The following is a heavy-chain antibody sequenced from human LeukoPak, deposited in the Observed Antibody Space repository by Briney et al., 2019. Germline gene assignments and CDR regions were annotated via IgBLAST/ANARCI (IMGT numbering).Heavy chain of an antibody. CDR1: GFTFSSYA. J-gene: IGHJ4*02. V-gene: IGHV3-23*01. CDR2: ISGSRSNT. D-gene: IGHD3-16*01. Sequence: GGSLRPSCAASGFTFSSYAMSWVRQAPGKGLEWVSSISGSRSNTYYADSVKGRFTISRDNAKNTLYLQMDSLRAEDTAVYYCARVLGRNRWQIDYWGQGTMVTVSS. CDR3: ARVLGRNRWQIDY.